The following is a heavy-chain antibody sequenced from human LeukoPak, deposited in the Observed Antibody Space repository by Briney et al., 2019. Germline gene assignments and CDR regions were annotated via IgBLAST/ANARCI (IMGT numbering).Heavy chain of an antibody. Sequence: GALSLSCPASGFAFSFYAMSWLRQPPGKGLEWVSTFNANSGTTSTAASVRGRFTISRDNSKNTLYLQVNSLRADDTAVYYCAKPISGGLAVTADWFDPWGQGTLVVVSS. V-gene: IGHV3-23*01. CDR3: AKPISGGLAVTADWFDP. CDR1: GFAFSFYA. CDR2: FNANSGTT. D-gene: IGHD6-19*01. J-gene: IGHJ5*01.